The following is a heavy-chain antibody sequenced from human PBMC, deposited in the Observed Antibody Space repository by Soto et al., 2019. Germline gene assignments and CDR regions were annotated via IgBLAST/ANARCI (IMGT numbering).Heavy chain of an antibody. CDR2: IYPGDSDT. Sequence: PGESLKISCKGSEYSFTSYWIGWVRQMPGKGLERMGIIYPGDSDTRYSPSFQGQVTISADKSINTTYLQWSSLKASDTAIYYCARLFDTSGWYDYWGQGPLATASS. D-gene: IGHD6-19*01. J-gene: IGHJ4*02. CDR3: ARLFDTSGWYDY. CDR1: EYSFTSYW. V-gene: IGHV5-51*01.